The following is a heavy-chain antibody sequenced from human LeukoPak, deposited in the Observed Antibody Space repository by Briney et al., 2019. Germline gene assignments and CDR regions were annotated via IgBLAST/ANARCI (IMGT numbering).Heavy chain of an antibody. CDR2: IIPIFGTA. CDR3: ARVPRSHSSSWSRPYYYYYYMDV. CDR1: GYTLTSYD. Sequence: GASVKVSCKASGYTLTSYDINWVRQATGQGLEWMGGIIPIFGTANYAQKFQGRVTITADESTSTAYMELSSLRSEDTAVYYCARVPRSHSSSWSRPYYYYYYMDVWGKGTTVTISS. V-gene: IGHV1-69*13. J-gene: IGHJ6*03. D-gene: IGHD6-13*01.